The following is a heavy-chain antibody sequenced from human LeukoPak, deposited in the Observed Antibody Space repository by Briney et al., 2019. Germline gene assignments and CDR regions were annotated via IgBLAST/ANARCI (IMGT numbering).Heavy chain of an antibody. CDR2: ISPYNGDT. CDR3: ARLSGGIYSSRDAFDI. Sequence: GASVKLCCSASGYTFTTNGTSWGRHPPAQGLEWMAWISPYNGDTKYAQELQGRLTVTTDTTTSTAYMELRSMKSHDTAVYYCARLSGGIYSSRDAFDIWGQGTMVTVSS. J-gene: IGHJ3*02. V-gene: IGHV1-18*04. CDR1: GYTFTTNG. D-gene: IGHD6-19*01.